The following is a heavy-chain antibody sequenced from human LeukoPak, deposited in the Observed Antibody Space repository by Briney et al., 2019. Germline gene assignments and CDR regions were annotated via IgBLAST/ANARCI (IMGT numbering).Heavy chain of an antibody. Sequence: SLRLSCAASGFTVSSYGMHWVRQSPGKGLEWVAVISYDGSNKYYADSVKGRFTISRDNSKNTLYLQMNSLRAEDTAVYYCAKEWELYAFDIWGQGTMVTVSS. J-gene: IGHJ3*02. CDR3: AKEWELYAFDI. CDR2: ISYDGSNK. CDR1: GFTVSSYG. D-gene: IGHD1-26*01. V-gene: IGHV3-30*18.